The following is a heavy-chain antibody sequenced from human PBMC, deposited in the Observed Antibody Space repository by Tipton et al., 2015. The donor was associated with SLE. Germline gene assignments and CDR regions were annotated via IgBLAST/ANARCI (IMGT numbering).Heavy chain of an antibody. CDR2: IYTSGST. J-gene: IGHJ4*02. V-gene: IGHV4-4*09. CDR1: GGSISSYY. CDR3: ARREELDY. Sequence: TLSLTCTVSGGSISSYYWSWIRQPPGKGLEWIGYIYTSGSTNYNPSLKSRVTISVDTSKNQFSLKLSSVTAADTAVYYCARREELDYWGQGTLVTVSS.